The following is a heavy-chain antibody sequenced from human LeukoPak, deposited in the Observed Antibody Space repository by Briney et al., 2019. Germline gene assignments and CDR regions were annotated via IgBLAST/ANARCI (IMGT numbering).Heavy chain of an antibody. CDR2: INPNSGGT. Sequence: ASVKVSCKASGYTFTGYYMHWVRQAPGQGLEWMGWINPNSGGTNYAQKFQGRVTMTRDTSISTAYMELSSLRSEDTAVYYCARGPFGGGNSGLDYWGQGTLVTVSS. D-gene: IGHD4-23*01. CDR1: GYTFTGYY. V-gene: IGHV1-2*02. CDR3: ARGPFGGGNSGLDY. J-gene: IGHJ4*02.